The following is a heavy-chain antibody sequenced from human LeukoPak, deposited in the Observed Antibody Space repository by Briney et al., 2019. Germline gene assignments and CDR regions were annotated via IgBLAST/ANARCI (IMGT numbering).Heavy chain of an antibody. CDR1: GFTFSNYW. Sequence: GGSLRLSCAASGFTFSNYWMHWVRQAPGKGLVWVSRINSDGSNTNYADSVKGRFTISRDNAKNTLYLQMNNLRAEDTAVYYCARGRPVGASTVEDYWGQGTLVTVSS. V-gene: IGHV3-74*01. CDR2: INSDGSNT. D-gene: IGHD1-26*01. CDR3: ARGRPVGASTVEDY. J-gene: IGHJ4*02.